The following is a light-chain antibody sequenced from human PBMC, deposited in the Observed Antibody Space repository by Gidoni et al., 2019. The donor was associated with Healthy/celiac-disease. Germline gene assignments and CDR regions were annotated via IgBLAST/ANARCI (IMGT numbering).Light chain of an antibody. CDR2: ATS. CDR3: QQRYSTPPLT. Sequence: DIQMTQSPSSLSSSVGDRVTITCRASQSISSYLNWYHQKPGEAPKLLLYATSSMQRGVPSRFIGSGSCTDFSLTISSLQPEDFATYYCQQRYSTPPLTFGGGTKVEIK. V-gene: IGKV1-39*01. J-gene: IGKJ4*02. CDR1: QSISSY.